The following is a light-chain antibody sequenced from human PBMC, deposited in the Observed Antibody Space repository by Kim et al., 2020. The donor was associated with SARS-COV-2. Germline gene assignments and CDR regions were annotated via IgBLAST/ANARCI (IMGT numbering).Light chain of an antibody. Sequence: VSPGERAPLSCRASRSVSSNFACYQQKHGQAPRLLIYGAAARATGIPARFSGSGSGTEFTLTISSLQSEEFAVYYCQQYNNWPRTFGQGTTVDIK. CDR1: RSVSSN. CDR3: QQYNNWPRT. CDR2: GAA. J-gene: IGKJ1*01. V-gene: IGKV3-15*01.